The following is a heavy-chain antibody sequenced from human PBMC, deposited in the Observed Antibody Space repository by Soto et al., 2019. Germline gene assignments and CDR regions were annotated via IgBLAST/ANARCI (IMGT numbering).Heavy chain of an antibody. CDR1: GGSISSYY. D-gene: IGHD2-8*02. CDR2: IYYSGST. J-gene: IGHJ4*02. CDR3: ARDKITGLFDY. Sequence: KTSETLSLTCTVSGGSISSYYWSWIRQPPGKGLEWIGYIYYSGSTNYNPSLKSRVTISVDTSKNQLSLKLSSVTAADTAVYYCARDKITGLFDYWGQGTLVTVSS. V-gene: IGHV4-59*12.